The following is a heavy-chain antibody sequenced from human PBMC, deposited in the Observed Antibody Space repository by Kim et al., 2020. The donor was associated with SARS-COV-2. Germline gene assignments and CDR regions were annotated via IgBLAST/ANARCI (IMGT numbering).Heavy chain of an antibody. V-gene: IGHV1-24*01. CDR3: ATRDITMVRGVYYFDY. D-gene: IGHD3-10*01. J-gene: IGHJ4*02. Sequence: ASVKVSCKVSGYTLTELSMHWVRQAPGKGLEWMGGFDPEDGETIYAQKFQGRVTMTEDTSTDTAYMELSSLRSEDTAVYYCATRDITMVRGVYYFDYWGQGTLVTVSS. CDR2: FDPEDGET. CDR1: GYTLTELS.